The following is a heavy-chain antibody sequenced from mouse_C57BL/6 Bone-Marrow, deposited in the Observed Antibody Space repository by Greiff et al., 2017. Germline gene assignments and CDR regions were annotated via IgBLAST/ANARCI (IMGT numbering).Heavy chain of an antibody. CDR2: IDPNSGGT. CDR1: GYTFTSYW. V-gene: IGHV1-72*01. D-gene: IGHD2-1*01. CDR3: AHGNYFYWYFAV. Sequence: QVQLQQPGAELVKPGASVKLSCKASGYTFTSYWMHWVKQRPGRGLEWIGWIDPNSGGTKYNEKFKSKATLTGDKPSSTAYMQLSSLTSEDSEVYYCAHGNYFYWYFAVWGTGTTVTVSS. J-gene: IGHJ1*03.